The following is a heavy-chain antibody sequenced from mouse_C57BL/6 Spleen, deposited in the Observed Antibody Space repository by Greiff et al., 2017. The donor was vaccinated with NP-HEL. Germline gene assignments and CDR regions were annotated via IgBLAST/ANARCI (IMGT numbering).Heavy chain of an antibody. CDR3: ARTITTPYYFDY. J-gene: IGHJ2*01. D-gene: IGHD2-4*01. CDR1: GFTFSDYG. CDR2: ISSGSSTI. Sequence: DVQLVESGGGLVKPGGSLKLSCAASGFTFSDYGMHWVRQAPEKGLEWVAYISSGSSTIYYADTVKGRFTISRDNAKNTLFLQMTSLRSEDTAMYYCARTITTPYYFDYWGQCTTLTVSS. V-gene: IGHV5-17*01.